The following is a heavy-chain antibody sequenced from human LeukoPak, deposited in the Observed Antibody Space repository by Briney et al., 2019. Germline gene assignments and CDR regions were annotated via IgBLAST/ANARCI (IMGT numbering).Heavy chain of an antibody. V-gene: IGHV3-30*18. CDR2: ISYDGSNK. CDR1: GFTFSSYG. CDR3: AKGGGYCSSTSCSSGY. J-gene: IGHJ4*02. D-gene: IGHD2-2*01. Sequence: GRSLRLSCAASGFTFSSYGMHWVRQAPGKGLEWVAVISYDGSNKYYADSVKGRFTISRDNSKNTPYLQMNSLRAEDTAVYYCAKGGGYCSSTSCSSGYWGQGTLVTVSS.